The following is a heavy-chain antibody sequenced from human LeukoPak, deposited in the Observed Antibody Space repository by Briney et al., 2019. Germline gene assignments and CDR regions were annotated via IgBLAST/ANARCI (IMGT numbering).Heavy chain of an antibody. V-gene: IGHV4-59*01. D-gene: IGHD2-15*01. J-gene: IGHJ4*02. Sequence: SETLSLTCTVSGGSISSYYWSWIRQPPGKGLEWIGYIYYSGSTNYNPSLKSRVTISVDTSKNQFSLKLSSVTAADTAVYYCARDRGVVLYYFDYWGQGTLVTVSS. CDR2: IYYSGST. CDR1: GGSISSYY. CDR3: ARDRGVVLYYFDY.